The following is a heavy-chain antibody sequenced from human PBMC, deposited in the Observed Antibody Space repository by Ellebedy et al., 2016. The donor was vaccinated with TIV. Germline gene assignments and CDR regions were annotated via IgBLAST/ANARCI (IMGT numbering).Heavy chain of an antibody. CDR3: ARANGDPEYYFHGLGV. V-gene: IGHV1-3*01. Sequence: AASVKVSCKASGYTFTSNALHWVRRAPGQRLEWMGWINAGTGNTKYSQNFQGRVTITRDTSASTAYMELSSLSSEDTAVYYCARANGDPEYYFHGLGVWGQGTTVTVSS. D-gene: IGHD4-17*01. J-gene: IGHJ6*02. CDR1: GYTFTSNA. CDR2: INAGTGNT.